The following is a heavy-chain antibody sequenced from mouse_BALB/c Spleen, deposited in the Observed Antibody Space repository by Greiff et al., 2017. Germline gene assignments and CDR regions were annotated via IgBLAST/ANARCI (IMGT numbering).Heavy chain of an antibody. D-gene: IGHD1-1*01. CDR1: GFTFSDYY. CDR2: ISDGGSYT. Sequence: EVKLMESGGGLVKPGGSLKLSCAASGFTFSDYYMYWVRQTPEKRLEWVATISDGGSYTYYPDSVKGRFTISRDNAKNNLYLQMSSLKSEDTAMYYCAREVGYYFDYWGQGTTLTVSS. CDR3: AREVGYYFDY. V-gene: IGHV5-4*02. J-gene: IGHJ2*01.